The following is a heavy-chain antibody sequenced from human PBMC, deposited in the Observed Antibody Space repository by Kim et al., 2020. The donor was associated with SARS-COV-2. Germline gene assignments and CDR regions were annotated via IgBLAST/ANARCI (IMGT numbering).Heavy chain of an antibody. CDR2: INHSGST. V-gene: IGHV4-34*01. CDR1: GGSFSGYY. J-gene: IGHJ5*02. D-gene: IGHD3-10*01. CDR3: ARGPPITMVRGRRSRWFDP. Sequence: SETLSLTCAVYGGSFSGYYWSWIRQPPGKGLEWIGEINHSGSTNYNPSLKSRVTISVDTSKNQFSLKLSSVTAADTAVYYCARGPPITMVRGRRSRWFDPWGQGTLVTVSS.